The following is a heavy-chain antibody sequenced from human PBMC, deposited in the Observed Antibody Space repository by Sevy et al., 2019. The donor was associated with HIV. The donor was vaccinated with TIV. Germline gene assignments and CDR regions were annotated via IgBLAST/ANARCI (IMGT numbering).Heavy chain of an antibody. CDR3: ARDGTRLRFLVRLRGSYYFDY. V-gene: IGHV3-11*01. CDR2: ISSSGSTI. D-gene: IGHD3-3*01. CDR1: GFTFSDYY. J-gene: IGHJ4*02. Sequence: GGSLRLSCAASGFTFSDYYMSWIRQAPGKGLEWVSYISSSGSTIYYADSVKGRFTISRDNAKNSLYLQMNSLRAEDTAVYYCARDGTRLRFLVRLRGSYYFDYWGQGTLVTVSS.